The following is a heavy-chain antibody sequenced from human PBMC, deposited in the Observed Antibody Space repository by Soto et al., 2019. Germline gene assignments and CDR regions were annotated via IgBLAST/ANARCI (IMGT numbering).Heavy chain of an antibody. J-gene: IGHJ5*02. CDR2: TKQDESEK. CDR3: VREGDSGFFS. CDR1: GFTFGDYW. Sequence: EVQLVESGGGLVQPGGSLRLSCATSGFTFGDYWMSWVRQAPGKRLEWVANTKQDESEKYYVGSVRDRFTISRDNAKNSLYLQMNSLRAEDTAVYFCVREGDSGFFSWGQGTLVTVSS. D-gene: IGHD6-25*01. V-gene: IGHV3-7*01.